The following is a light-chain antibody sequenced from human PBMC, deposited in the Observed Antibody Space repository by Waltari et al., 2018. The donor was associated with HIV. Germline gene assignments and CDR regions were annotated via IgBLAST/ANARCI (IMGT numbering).Light chain of an antibody. J-gene: IGLJ1*01. CDR1: SSTRAAGYP. Sequence: QSVHTQPPSASGAPGQRVTIPCTGRSSTRAAGYPVSWYPQLPGTAPKLPIYSHTNRPSGVPDRFSGSKSGTSASLAITGLQADDEADYYCQSYDSSLSGYVFGTGTKVTVL. CDR3: QSYDSSLSGYV. CDR2: SHT. V-gene: IGLV1-40*01.